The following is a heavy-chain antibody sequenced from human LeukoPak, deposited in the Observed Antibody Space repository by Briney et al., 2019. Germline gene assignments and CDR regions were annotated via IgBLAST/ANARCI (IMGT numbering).Heavy chain of an antibody. V-gene: IGHV3-66*04. D-gene: IGHD4-17*01. CDR1: GFTVSSNY. Sequence: PGGSLRLSCAASGFTVSSNYMTWVRQAPGKGLEWVSVISGGGTTYYADSLKGRFTISRDNSKNTLYLQMNSLRAEDTAVYYCASHDYGDFPFGDWGQGTMVTVSS. CDR2: ISGGGTT. J-gene: IGHJ3*01. CDR3: ASHDYGDFPFGD.